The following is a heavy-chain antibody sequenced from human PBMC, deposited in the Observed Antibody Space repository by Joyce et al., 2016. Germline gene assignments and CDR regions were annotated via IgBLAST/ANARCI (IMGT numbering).Heavy chain of an antibody. CDR1: GFSFSRHG. D-gene: IGHD2-8*02. J-gene: IGHJ5*01. CDR2: KSYDGSEK. Sequence: QVQLVESGGAVVQPGMSLRVSCAASGFSFSRHGMHWVRQAPGKGLEWVGVKSYDGSEKDFADSVKGRFTITRDNSKNTLFLQMNSLKVEDTAVYFCVKGADDIVLINWFDSWGQGTLVTVSS. V-gene: IGHV3-30*18. CDR3: VKGADDIVLINWFDS.